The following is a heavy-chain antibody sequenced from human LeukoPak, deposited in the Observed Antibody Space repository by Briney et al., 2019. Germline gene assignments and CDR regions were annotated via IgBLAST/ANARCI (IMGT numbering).Heavy chain of an antibody. Sequence: GGSLRLSCAASGFTFSSYAMHWVRQAPGKGLEWVAVISYDGSNKYYADSVKGRFTISRDNSKNTLYLQMNSLRAEDTAVYYCARDPNYYDSGSLGYWGQGTLVTVSS. V-gene: IGHV3-30*04. CDR1: GFTFSSYA. D-gene: IGHD3-10*01. CDR2: ISYDGSNK. CDR3: ARDPNYYDSGSLGY. J-gene: IGHJ4*02.